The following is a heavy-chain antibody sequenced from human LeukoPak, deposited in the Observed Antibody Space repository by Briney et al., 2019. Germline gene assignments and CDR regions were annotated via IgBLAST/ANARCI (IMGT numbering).Heavy chain of an antibody. D-gene: IGHD5-18*01. CDR3: ARETRGYSYGNFDY. Sequence: NPGGSLRLSCAASGFTFSSYSMNWVRQAPGKGLEGVSSISSSSSYIYYADSVKGRFTISRDNAKNSLYLQMNSLRAEDTAVYYCARETRGYSYGNFDYWGQGTLVTVSS. CDR2: ISSSSSYI. CDR1: GFTFSSYS. J-gene: IGHJ4*02. V-gene: IGHV3-21*01.